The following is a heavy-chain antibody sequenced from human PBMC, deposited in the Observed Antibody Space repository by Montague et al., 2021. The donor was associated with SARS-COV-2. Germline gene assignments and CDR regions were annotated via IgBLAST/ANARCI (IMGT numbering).Heavy chain of an antibody. J-gene: IGHJ4*02. CDR2: LYYSGTA. V-gene: IGHV4-39*01. CDR1: GTTRKNNYY. CDR3: ARGIDFGLVASRSHYFDT. D-gene: IGHD3-3*01. Sequence: SETLSLTCSFSGTTRKNNYYWGWIRQPPGKGLEWVGSLYYSGTAXXSPSLRSRVTISVDTSRSQFSLQLTSVTVADTAIYYCARGIDFGLVASRSHYFDTWGQGTLVSVSS.